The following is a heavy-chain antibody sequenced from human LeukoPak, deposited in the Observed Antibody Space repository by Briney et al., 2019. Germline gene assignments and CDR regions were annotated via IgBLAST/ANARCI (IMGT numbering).Heavy chain of an antibody. V-gene: IGHV4-31*03. D-gene: IGHD6-25*01. CDR3: ARDLSGPGGYYYYGMDV. CDR2: IYYSGST. J-gene: IGHJ6*02. CDR1: GGSISSGGYY. Sequence: EPSETLSLTCTVSGGSISSGGYYWSWIRQHPGKGLEWIGYIYYSGSTYYNPSLKSRVTISVDTSKNQFSLKLSSVTAADTAVYYCARDLSGPGGYYYYGMDVWGQGTTVTVSS.